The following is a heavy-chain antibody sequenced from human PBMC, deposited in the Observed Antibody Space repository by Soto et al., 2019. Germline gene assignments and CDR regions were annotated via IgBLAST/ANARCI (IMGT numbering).Heavy chain of an antibody. CDR3: AKTRVADSGYYFDH. CDR2: ISGGSSYT. D-gene: IGHD3-10*01. CDR1: GFSFGDSY. Sequence: QVQLVESGGGLVKPGGSLRLSCAGSGFSFGDSYMSWIRQSAGKGLEWLSYISGGSSYTKYAESVKGRFTISRDNARRSLFLQVNGLRADDTAIYYCAKTRVADSGYYFDHWGQGTMVTVSS. J-gene: IGHJ4*02. V-gene: IGHV3-11*05.